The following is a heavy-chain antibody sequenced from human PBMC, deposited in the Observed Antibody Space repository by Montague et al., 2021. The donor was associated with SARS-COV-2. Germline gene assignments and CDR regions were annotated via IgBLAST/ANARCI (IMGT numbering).Heavy chain of an antibody. CDR2: MYNSRSS. V-gene: IGHV4-59*13. D-gene: IGHD1-14*01. Sequence: SETLSLTCTVSGGSISAYYWSWIRQPPGKELEWIAYMYNSRSSNYNPSLKSRVSISVDTSKSQFSLKLTSVTAADTAVYYCAREGIPTPGAEWKILQYHGMDGWGQGTTVTVSS. CDR1: GGSISAYY. J-gene: IGHJ6*02. CDR3: AREGIPTPGAEWKILQYHGMDG.